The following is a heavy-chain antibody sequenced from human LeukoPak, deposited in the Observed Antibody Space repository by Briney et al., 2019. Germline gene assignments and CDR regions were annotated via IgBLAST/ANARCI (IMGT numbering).Heavy chain of an antibody. CDR3: ARDPPGAHFDY. CDR2: ISWRNIDI. J-gene: IGHJ4*02. CDR1: GFTLSSYN. Sequence: GGSLRLSCAASGFTLSSYNMKWVRQAPGKGLEWVSSISWRNIDIEYADSVKGRFTISRDNAKKSLYLQMNSLRVEDTAVYYCARDPPGAHFDYWGQGTLVTVSS. D-gene: IGHD7-27*01. V-gene: IGHV3-21*01.